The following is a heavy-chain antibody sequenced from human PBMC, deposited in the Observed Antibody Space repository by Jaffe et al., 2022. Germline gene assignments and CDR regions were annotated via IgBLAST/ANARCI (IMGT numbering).Heavy chain of an antibody. Sequence: QVQLVQSGAEVKKPGASVKVSCKASGYTFTSYAMHWVRQAPGQRLEWMGWINAGNGNTKYSQKFQGRVTITRDTSASTAYMELSSLRSEDTAVYYCAASAERREGCSSTSCFDAFDIWGQGTMVTVSS. CDR2: INAGNGNT. V-gene: IGHV1-3*01. CDR3: AASAERREGCSSTSCFDAFDI. D-gene: IGHD2-2*01. CDR1: GYTFTSYA. J-gene: IGHJ3*02.